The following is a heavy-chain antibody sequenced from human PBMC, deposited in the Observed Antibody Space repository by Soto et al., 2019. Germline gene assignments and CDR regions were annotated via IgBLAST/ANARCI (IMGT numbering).Heavy chain of an antibody. J-gene: IGHJ4*02. Sequence: SETLSLTCTVSGGCISSGSYYWGWIRHPPGKGLEWIGSIYYSGSTYYNPSLKSRVTISVDTSKNQFSLKLSSVTAADTAVYFCARGHGGITVFGDPGHFDYWGQGPLVTVSS. V-gene: IGHV4-39*01. CDR1: GGCISSGSYY. D-gene: IGHD3-3*01. CDR2: IYYSGST. CDR3: ARGHGGITVFGDPGHFDY.